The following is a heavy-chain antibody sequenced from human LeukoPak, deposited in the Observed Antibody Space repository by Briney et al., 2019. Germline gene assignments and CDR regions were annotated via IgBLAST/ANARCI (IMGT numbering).Heavy chain of an antibody. CDR3: ASSFAYCGGDCYTLLDY. Sequence: SXKVSCKASGGTFISYAISWVRQAPGQGLEWMGRIIPIFGTANYAQKFQGRVTITTDGSTSTAYMELSSLRSEDTAVYYCASSFAYCGGDCYTLLDYWGQGTLVTVSS. J-gene: IGHJ4*02. CDR2: IIPIFGTA. CDR1: GGTFISYA. D-gene: IGHD2-21*02. V-gene: IGHV1-69*05.